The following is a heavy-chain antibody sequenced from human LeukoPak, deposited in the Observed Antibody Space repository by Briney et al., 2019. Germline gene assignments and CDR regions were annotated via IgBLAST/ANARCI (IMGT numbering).Heavy chain of an antibody. D-gene: IGHD3-22*01. CDR3: AKDAYDSSGYYYSHPDY. Sequence: PGGSLGLSCAASGFTFSSYAMSWVRQAPGKGLEWVSAISGSGGSTYYADSVKGRFTISRDNSKNTLYLQMNSLRAEDTAVYYCAKDAYDSSGYYYSHPDYWGQGTLVTVSS. V-gene: IGHV3-23*01. CDR2: ISGSGGST. J-gene: IGHJ4*02. CDR1: GFTFSSYA.